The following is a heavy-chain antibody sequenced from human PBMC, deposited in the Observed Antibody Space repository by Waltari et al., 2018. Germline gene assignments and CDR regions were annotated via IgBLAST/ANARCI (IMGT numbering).Heavy chain of an antibody. D-gene: IGHD1-7*01. V-gene: IGHV4-61*02. J-gene: IGHJ4*02. Sequence: QVQLQESGPGLVKPSQTLSLTCTVSGGSISSGSSYWSWIRQPAGKGTEWIGRIYTNGSTDYIPSLKSRCTRSVDTSKNQFSLKLSSVTAADTSVYYCARAVWLELSYVDYWGQGTLVTVSS. CDR1: GGSISSGSSY. CDR3: ARAVWLELSYVDY. CDR2: IYTNGST.